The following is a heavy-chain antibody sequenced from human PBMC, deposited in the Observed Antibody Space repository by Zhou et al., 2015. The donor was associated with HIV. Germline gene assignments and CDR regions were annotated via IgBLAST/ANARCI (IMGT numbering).Heavy chain of an antibody. J-gene: IGHJ6*01. D-gene: IGHD3-10*01. V-gene: IGHV1-69*01. CDR1: GVTFTNYA. CDR3: ARGKLLWFGGSGHYVMDV. Sequence: QVQLVQSGAEVKRPGSSVKVSCQASGVTFTNYAISWVRQAPGQGLEWTGGITPTFGGADYAQKLHGRVTITADESTRTAYMELSSLRSDDTAVYYCARGKLLWFGGSGHYVMDVWGQGTTVTVSS. CDR2: ITPTFGGA.